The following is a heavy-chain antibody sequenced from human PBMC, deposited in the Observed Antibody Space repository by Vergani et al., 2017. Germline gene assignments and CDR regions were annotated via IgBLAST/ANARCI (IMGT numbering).Heavy chain of an antibody. V-gene: IGHV1-46*03. J-gene: IGHJ4*02. CDR3: AREPPLTGFFDY. D-gene: IGHD3-9*01. CDR1: GYTFTAYY. Sequence: QVQLVQSGAEVGKPGASVKISCEASGYTFTAYYIHWVRQAPEQGLEWVGVISPDGFSTFYAQKFQGRVTITRDTSTSTVYVEVTSLRSDDTAVYYCAREPPLTGFFDYWGQETLVTVSS. CDR2: ISPDGFST.